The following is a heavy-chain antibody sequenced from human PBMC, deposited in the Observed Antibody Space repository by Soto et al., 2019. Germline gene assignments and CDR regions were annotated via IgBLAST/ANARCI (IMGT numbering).Heavy chain of an antibody. V-gene: IGHV1-69*13. J-gene: IGHJ6*02. CDR3: ARDAPIAAAGTAYYYGMDV. Sequence: SVKVSCKAPGGTFSSYAISWVRQAPGQGLEWMGGIIPIFGTANYAQKFQGRVTITADESTSTAYMELSSLRSEDTAVYYCARDAPIAAAGTAYYYGMDVWGQGTTVTVSS. CDR1: GGTFSSYA. CDR2: IIPIFGTA. D-gene: IGHD6-13*01.